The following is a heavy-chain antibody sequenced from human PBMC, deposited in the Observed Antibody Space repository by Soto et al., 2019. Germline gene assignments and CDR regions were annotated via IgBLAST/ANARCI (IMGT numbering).Heavy chain of an antibody. D-gene: IGHD1-26*01. J-gene: IGHJ6*02. Sequence: GGSLRLSCAASGFTFSSYDMHWVRQATGKGLEWVSAIGTAGDTYYPGSVKGRFTISRENAKNSLYLQMNSLRAEDTAVYYCARDATPGGYGMDVWGQGTTVTVSS. CDR3: ARDATPGGYGMDV. CDR1: GFTFSSYD. CDR2: IGTAGDT. V-gene: IGHV3-13*01.